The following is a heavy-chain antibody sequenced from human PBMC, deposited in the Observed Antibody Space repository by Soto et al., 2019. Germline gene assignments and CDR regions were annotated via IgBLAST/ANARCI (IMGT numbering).Heavy chain of an antibody. D-gene: IGHD6-13*01. CDR1: GGSISSYY. Sequence: PSETLSLTCTVSGGSISSYYWSWIRQPPGKGLEWIGYIYYSGSTNYNPSLKSRVTISVDTSKNQFSLKLSSVTAADTAVYYCARGRIAAAGTLNWFDPWGQGTLVTVSS. CDR3: ARGRIAAAGTLNWFDP. CDR2: IYYSGST. V-gene: IGHV4-59*01. J-gene: IGHJ5*02.